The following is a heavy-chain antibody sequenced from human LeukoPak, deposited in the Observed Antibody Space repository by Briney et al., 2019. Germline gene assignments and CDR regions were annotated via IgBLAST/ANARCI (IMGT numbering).Heavy chain of an antibody. J-gene: IGHJ4*02. Sequence: SETLSLTFTVPGGSISSGRYSWSWIRQPAGKGLEWIGRIYTSGSTNYNPSLKSRVTISVDTSKNQFSLKLSSVTAADTAVYYCARAWYSSRWWRLDYWGQGTLVTVSS. CDR2: IYTSGST. D-gene: IGHD6-13*01. CDR1: GGSISSGRYS. V-gene: IGHV4-61*02. CDR3: ARAWYSSRWWRLDY.